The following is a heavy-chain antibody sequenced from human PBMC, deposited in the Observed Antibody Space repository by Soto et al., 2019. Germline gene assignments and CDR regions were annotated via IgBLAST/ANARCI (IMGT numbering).Heavy chain of an antibody. CDR2: TRNKANSYTT. D-gene: IGHD1-26*01. CDR3: ARELHGNYYYYGMDV. J-gene: IGHJ6*02. CDR1: GFTFSDHY. V-gene: IGHV3-72*01. Sequence: GGSLRLSCAASGFTFSDHYMDWVRQAPGKGLEWVGRTRNKANSYTTEYAASVKGRFTISRDDSKNSLYLQMNSLKTEDTAVYYCARELHGNYYYYGMDVWGQGTTVTVYS.